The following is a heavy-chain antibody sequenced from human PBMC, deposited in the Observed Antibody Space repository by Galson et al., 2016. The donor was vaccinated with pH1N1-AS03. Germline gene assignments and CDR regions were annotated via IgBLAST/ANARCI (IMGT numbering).Heavy chain of an antibody. D-gene: IGHD1-20*01. J-gene: IGHJ4*02. CDR2: IYSGGTT. V-gene: IGHV3-53*01. CDR3: ASDHNWNGY. CDR1: GFTVSSSH. Sequence: LRLSCAASGFTVSSSHMNWVRQAPGKGLEWVSIIYSGGTTYYADSVKGRFIVSRDNSKNTLYLQMNSLRAEDTAVYYCASDHNWNGYWGQGTLVTVSS.